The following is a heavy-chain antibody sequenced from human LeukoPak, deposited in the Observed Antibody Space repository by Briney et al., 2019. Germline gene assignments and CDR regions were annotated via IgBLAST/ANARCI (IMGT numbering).Heavy chain of an antibody. CDR2: FDPEDGET. V-gene: IGHV1-24*01. CDR3: ARESGGLIRYGVFDY. Sequence: GASVKVSCKVSGYTLTELSMHWVRQAPGKGLEWMGGFDPEDGETIYAQKFQGRVTMTEDTSADTAYMELSSLRSEDTAVYYCARESGGLIRYGVFDYWGQGTLVSVSS. J-gene: IGHJ4*02. CDR1: GYTLTELS. D-gene: IGHD3-10*01.